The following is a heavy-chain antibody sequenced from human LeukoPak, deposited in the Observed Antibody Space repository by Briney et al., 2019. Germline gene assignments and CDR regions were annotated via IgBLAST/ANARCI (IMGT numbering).Heavy chain of an antibody. CDR1: GGSISSGNYF. Sequence: PSETLSLTCTVSGGSISSGNYFWNWIRQHPGKGLEWIGCIYYSGSTYYNPSLESRVTISVDTSKSQFSLKLSSVTAAGMAVYYCARSYDSGNYDYWGQGTLVTVSS. J-gene: IGHJ4*02. CDR2: IYYSGST. V-gene: IGHV4-31*03. CDR3: ARSYDSGNYDY. D-gene: IGHD3-10*01.